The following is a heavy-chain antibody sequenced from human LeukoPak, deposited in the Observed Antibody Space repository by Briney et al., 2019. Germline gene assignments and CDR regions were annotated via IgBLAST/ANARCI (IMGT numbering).Heavy chain of an antibody. CDR3: TRYQLLQYYYYGMDV. CDR2: INHSGST. V-gene: IGHV4-34*01. D-gene: IGHD2-2*01. CDR1: GGTFSGYY. Sequence: ETLYLIYAVYGGTFSGYYWTWIRQPPGKGLEWIGEINHSGSTNYNPSLKSRVTISVDTSKNQFSLKLSSVTAADTAMYYCTRYQLLQYYYYGMDVWGQGTTVTVSS. J-gene: IGHJ6*02.